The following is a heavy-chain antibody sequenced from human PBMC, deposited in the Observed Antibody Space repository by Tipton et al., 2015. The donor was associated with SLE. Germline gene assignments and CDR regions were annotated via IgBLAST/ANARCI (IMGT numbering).Heavy chain of an antibody. CDR2: ISYDGSNK. D-gene: IGHD1-26*01. CDR3: GRLLTSYYGVDV. V-gene: IGHV3-30*04. CDR1: GFTFRSYA. Sequence: SLRLSCAASGFTFRSYAMHWVRQAPGKGLEWVAVISYDGSNKYYADSVKGRFTISRDDAKNSLYLQMNSLRAEDTALYYCGRLLTSYYGVDVWGQGTAVTVSS. J-gene: IGHJ6*02.